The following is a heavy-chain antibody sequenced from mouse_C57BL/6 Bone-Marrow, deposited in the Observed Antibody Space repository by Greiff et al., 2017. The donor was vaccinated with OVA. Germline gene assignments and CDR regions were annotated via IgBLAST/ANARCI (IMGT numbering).Heavy chain of an antibody. Sequence: VQLKESGGGLVQPGGSLKLSCAASGFTFSDFYMYWIRQTPEKRLEWVAYISNGGGSTYYPDTVKGRFTISRDNAKNTLYLQMSRLKSEDTAMYYCARLEAMDYWGQGTSVTVSS. CDR2: ISNGGGST. V-gene: IGHV5-12*01. CDR1: GFTFSDFY. J-gene: IGHJ4*01. CDR3: ARLEAMDY.